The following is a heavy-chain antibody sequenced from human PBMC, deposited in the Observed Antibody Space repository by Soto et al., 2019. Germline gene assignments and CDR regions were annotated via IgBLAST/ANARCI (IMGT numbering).Heavy chain of an antibody. Sequence: EASVKVSCKASGYTFTGYYMHWVRQAPGQGLEWMGWINPNSGGTNYAQKFQGWVTMTRDTSISTAYMELSRLRSDDTAVYYCARGKRRITIFGDHQNNYGMDVWGQGTTVTVSS. D-gene: IGHD3-3*01. CDR3: ARGKRRITIFGDHQNNYGMDV. J-gene: IGHJ6*02. V-gene: IGHV1-2*04. CDR1: GYTFTGYY. CDR2: INPNSGGT.